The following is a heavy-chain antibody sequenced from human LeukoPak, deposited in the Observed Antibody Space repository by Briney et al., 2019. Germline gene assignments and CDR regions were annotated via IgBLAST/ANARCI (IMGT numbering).Heavy chain of an antibody. D-gene: IGHD3-10*01. CDR2: ISPTGAST. V-gene: IGHV3-21*01. J-gene: IGHJ5*02. Sequence: PGGSLRLSCAASGFTFVTYAMSWVRQAPGKGLEWVSSISPTGASTWNADSVEGRFTISRDNAKNSVYLQMNSLRAEDTAIYFCGRDFVGESGAGGPWGQGVLITVSS. CDR1: GFTFVTYA. CDR3: GRDFVGESGAGGP.